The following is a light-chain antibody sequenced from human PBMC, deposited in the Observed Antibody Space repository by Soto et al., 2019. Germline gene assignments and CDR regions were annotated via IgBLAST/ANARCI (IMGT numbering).Light chain of an antibody. CDR2: GAS. CDR3: QQYGSSPQWT. Sequence: EIVFTHSQGTLSLSPGERATLSCSASQSVSSVYLAWYQRKPGLAPRLRIYGASSRATGIPDRVSGRGSGTDFTLTISRLEPEDFAVYYCQQYGSSPQWTFGQGTKVDIK. CDR1: QSVSSVY. V-gene: IGKV3-20*01. J-gene: IGKJ1*01.